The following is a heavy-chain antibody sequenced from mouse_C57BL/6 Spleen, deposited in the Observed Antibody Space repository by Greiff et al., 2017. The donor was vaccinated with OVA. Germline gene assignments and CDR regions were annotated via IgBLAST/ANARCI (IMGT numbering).Heavy chain of an antibody. V-gene: IGHV1-64*01. J-gene: IGHJ4*01. CDR2: IHPNSGST. D-gene: IGHD1-1*01. Sequence: QVQLQQPGAELVKPGASVKLSCKASGYTFTSYWMHWVKQRPGQGLEWIGMIHPNSGSTNYNEKFKSKATLTVDKSSSTAYMQLSSLTSEDSAVYYCAAYYYGSSDRYYAMDYWGQGTSVTVSS. CDR1: GYTFTSYW. CDR3: AAYYYGSSDRYYAMDY.